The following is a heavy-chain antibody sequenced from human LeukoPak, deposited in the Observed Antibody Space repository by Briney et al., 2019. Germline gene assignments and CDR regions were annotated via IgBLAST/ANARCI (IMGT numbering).Heavy chain of an antibody. D-gene: IGHD3-3*01. Sequence: ASVKVSCKASGYTFAGYYMHWVRQAPGQGLEWMGIINPSGGSTSYAQKFQGRVTMTRDTSTSTVYMELSSLRSEDTAVYYCARDFQIRVRRRNDAFDIWGQGTMVTVSS. J-gene: IGHJ3*02. CDR3: ARDFQIRVRRRNDAFDI. CDR1: GYTFAGYY. CDR2: INPSGGST. V-gene: IGHV1-46*01.